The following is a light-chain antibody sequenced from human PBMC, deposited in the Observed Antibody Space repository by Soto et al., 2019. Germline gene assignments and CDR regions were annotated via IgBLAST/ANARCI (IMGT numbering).Light chain of an antibody. CDR2: EVT. J-gene: IGLJ2*01. CDR3: SSYTTGSTVV. CDR1: SSDVGVFNY. V-gene: IGLV2-14*01. Sequence: QSALTQPASVSGSPGQSLTISCTGTSSDVGVFNYVSWYQRHPGKAPKLMIYEVTNRPSGVSNRFSGSKSGNTASLTISGLQAEDEADYYCSSYTTGSTVVFGGGTKLTVL.